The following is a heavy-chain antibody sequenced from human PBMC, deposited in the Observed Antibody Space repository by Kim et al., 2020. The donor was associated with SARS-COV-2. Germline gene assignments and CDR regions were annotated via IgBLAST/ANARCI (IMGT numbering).Heavy chain of an antibody. V-gene: IGHV3-21*01. Sequence: GGSLRLSCAASGFTFSSYSMNWVRQAPGKGLEWVSSISSSSSYIYYADSVKGRFTISRDNAKNSLYLQMNSLRAEDTAVYYCARENLLLWFGELLINYYGMGVCGQGTTGTVSS. CDR3: ARENLLLWFGELLINYYGMGV. CDR2: ISSSSSYI. D-gene: IGHD3-10*01. J-gene: IGHJ6*02. CDR1: GFTFSSYS.